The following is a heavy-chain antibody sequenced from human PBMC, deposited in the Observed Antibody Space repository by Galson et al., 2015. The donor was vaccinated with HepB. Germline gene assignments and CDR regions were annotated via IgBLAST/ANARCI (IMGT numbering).Heavy chain of an antibody. CDR2: IWSDGGDK. Sequence: SLRLSCATSGFTFTKYGMHWVRQAPGKGLEWVALIWSDGGDKNYADSVKGRFTISRDNSKNTVSLQMDSLRAEDTAVYYCARDRTYCGSPSCSRMGTSYWGQGTLVTVSS. J-gene: IGHJ4*02. CDR1: GFTFTKYG. V-gene: IGHV3-33*01. CDR3: ARDRTYCGSPSCSRMGTSY. D-gene: IGHD2-2*01.